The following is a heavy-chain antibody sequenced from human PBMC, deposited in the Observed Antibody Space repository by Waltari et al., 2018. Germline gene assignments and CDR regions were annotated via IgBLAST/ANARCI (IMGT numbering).Heavy chain of an antibody. J-gene: IGHJ4*02. CDR2: INHSGST. CDR3: AGDCGGDCYDYY. D-gene: IGHD2-21*02. Sequence: QVQLQQWGAGLLKPSETLSLSCAGYGGSVSGYYWSWIRQPPGKGLEWIGEINHSGSTNYNPSLKIRVTISVATSKNQFSLKLSSVTAADTVVYYCAGDCGGDCYDYYWGQGTLVTVSS. V-gene: IGHV4-34*01. CDR1: GGSVSGYY.